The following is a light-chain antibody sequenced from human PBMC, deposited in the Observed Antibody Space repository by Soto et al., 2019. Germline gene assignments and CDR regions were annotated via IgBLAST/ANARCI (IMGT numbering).Light chain of an antibody. V-gene: IGLV1-40*01. J-gene: IGLJ2*01. CDR2: DNT. CDR3: QSFDKYLSAVV. CDR1: SSDIGAGYR. Sequence: QSVLTQPPSVSGAPGERVTISCTGSSSDIGAGYRVRWYQQVPGTAPKLLIYDNTNRPPGVSVRFSGSKSGTSASLAISGLQAEDEADYYCQSFDKYLSAVVFGGGTMLTVL.